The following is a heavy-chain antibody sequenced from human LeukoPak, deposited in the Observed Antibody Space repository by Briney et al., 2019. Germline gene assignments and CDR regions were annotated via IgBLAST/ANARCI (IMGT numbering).Heavy chain of an antibody. CDR3: ARGGYGDPFDY. CDR2: VYTSGST. CDR1: GGSISGYY. V-gene: IGHV4-4*07. D-gene: IGHD4-17*01. Sequence: PSETLSLTCTVSGGSISGYYWSWIRQPARKGLEWIGRVYTSGSTNYNPSLKSRVTMSIDTSKKQFSLKLRSVTAADTAVYYCARGGYGDPFDYWGQGTLVTVSS. J-gene: IGHJ4*02.